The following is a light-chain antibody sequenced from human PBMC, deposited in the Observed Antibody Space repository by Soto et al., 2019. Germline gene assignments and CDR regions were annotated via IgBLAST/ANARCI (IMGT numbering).Light chain of an antibody. J-gene: IGKJ2*01. V-gene: IGKV1-5*01. CDR1: QSVSSW. Sequence: DIQVTQSPSTLSASVGDRATFTCRASQSVSSWLAWYQQKPRKAPNLLIYDVSGFKSRVPSMFSSSVSGAEFTLTISSVHPDYFATYYYQYYNTHSTFGQGTKVDI. CDR3: QYYNTHST. CDR2: DVS.